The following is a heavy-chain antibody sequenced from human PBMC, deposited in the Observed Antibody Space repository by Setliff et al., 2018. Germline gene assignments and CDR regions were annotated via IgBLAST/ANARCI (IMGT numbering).Heavy chain of an antibody. CDR3: ARGYRGYYNFWSGSQGANWFDP. CDR1: GGTFSSYA. CDR2: IIPIFGTA. Sequence: SVKVSCKASGGTFSSYAISWVRQAPGQGLEWMGGIIPIFGTANYAQKFQGRVTLTADESTSTAYMELSSLRSEDTAVYYCARGYRGYYNFWSGSQGANWFDPWGQGTLVTV. D-gene: IGHD3-3*01. V-gene: IGHV1-69*13. J-gene: IGHJ5*02.